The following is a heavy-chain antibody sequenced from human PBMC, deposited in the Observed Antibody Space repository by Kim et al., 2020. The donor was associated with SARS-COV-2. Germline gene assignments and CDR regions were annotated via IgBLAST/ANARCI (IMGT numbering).Heavy chain of an antibody. J-gene: IGHJ4*02. V-gene: IGHV1-69*04. Sequence: SVKVSCKASGGTFSSYAISWVRQAPGQGLEWMGRIIPILGIANYAQKFQGRVTITADKSTSTAYMELSSLRSEDTAVYYCARGTSGIAAAGYFDYWGQGTLVTVSS. D-gene: IGHD6-13*01. CDR2: IIPILGIA. CDR1: GGTFSSYA. CDR3: ARGTSGIAAAGYFDY.